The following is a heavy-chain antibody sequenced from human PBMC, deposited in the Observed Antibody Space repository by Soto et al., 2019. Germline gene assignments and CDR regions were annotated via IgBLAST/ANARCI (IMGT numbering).Heavy chain of an antibody. J-gene: IGHJ4*02. CDR1: GYTFTSYA. CDR2: INAGNGNT. V-gene: IGHV1-3*01. Sequence: ASVKVSCKASGYTFTSYAMHWVRQAPGQRLEWMGWINAGNGNTKYSQKFQGRVTITRDTSASTAYMELSSLRSEDTAVYYCAREDLYCSSTSCYIDYWGQGTLVTVS. CDR3: AREDLYCSSTSCYIDY. D-gene: IGHD2-2*01.